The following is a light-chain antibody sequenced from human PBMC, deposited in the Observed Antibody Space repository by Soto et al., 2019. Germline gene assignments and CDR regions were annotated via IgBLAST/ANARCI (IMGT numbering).Light chain of an antibody. CDR3: QQYNTYST. Sequence: DIQMTQSPSTLSASVGDRVTITCRASQRISSWLAWYQRKPGKAPKLLIYRASTLESGVPSRFSGSGSETEFTLTISSLQPDDFATYYCQQYNTYSTFGQGTKVEIK. CDR1: QRISSW. CDR2: RAS. J-gene: IGKJ1*01. V-gene: IGKV1-5*03.